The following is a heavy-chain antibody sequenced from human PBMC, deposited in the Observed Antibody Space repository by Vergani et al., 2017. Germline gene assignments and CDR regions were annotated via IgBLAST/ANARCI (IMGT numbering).Heavy chain of an antibody. CDR1: GDSINSDTYH. Sequence: QVQLQESGPGLVKPSQTLSLTCSVSGDSINSDTYHWSLLRPPAGKGLEWVGRILTGGNTNYNPSLKSRVFMSTDTSKNQFYLKLSAVTAAVTAVYYFARHDVLEGWFDPWGPGTLVTVST. J-gene: IGHJ5*01. V-gene: IGHV4-61*02. CDR2: ILTGGNT. CDR3: ARHDVLEGWFDP. D-gene: IGHD3-16*01.